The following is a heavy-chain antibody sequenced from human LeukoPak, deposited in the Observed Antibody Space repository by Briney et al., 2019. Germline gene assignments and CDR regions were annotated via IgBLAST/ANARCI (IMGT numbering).Heavy chain of an antibody. CDR3: AKGFLTSKWGLLVPLDF. D-gene: IGHD1-26*01. J-gene: IGHJ4*02. V-gene: IGHV3-23*01. CDR2: ISGSGGST. CDR1: GFSFSSYA. Sequence: PSGGSLRLSCAASGFSFSSYAMSWVRQAPGKGLEWVSAISGSGGSTYYADSVKGRFTISRDNSKNTLYLQMNSLRAEDTAVYYCAKGFLTSKWGLLVPLDFWGQGTLVTVSS.